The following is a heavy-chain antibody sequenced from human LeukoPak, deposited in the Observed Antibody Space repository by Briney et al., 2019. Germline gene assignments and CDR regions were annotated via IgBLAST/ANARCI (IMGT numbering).Heavy chain of an antibody. CDR2: IYTSGST. CDR3: ANGVVVPAAIPYYYYYMDV. J-gene: IGHJ6*03. Sequence: SETLSLTCTVSGGSISSYYWSWIRQPAGKGLEWIGRIYTSGSTNYNPSLKSRVTMSVDTSKNQFSLKLSSVTAADTAVYYCANGVVVPAAIPYYYYYMDVWGKGTTVTVSS. V-gene: IGHV4-4*07. CDR1: GGSISSYY. D-gene: IGHD2-2*02.